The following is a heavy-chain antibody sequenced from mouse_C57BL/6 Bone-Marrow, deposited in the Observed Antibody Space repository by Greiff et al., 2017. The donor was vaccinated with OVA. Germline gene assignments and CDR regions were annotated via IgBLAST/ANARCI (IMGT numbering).Heavy chain of an antibody. CDR1: GFTFSDYG. J-gene: IGHJ1*03. D-gene: IGHD2-4*01. CDR2: ISSGSSTI. CDR3: ATNYDYDWYFDV. Sequence: EVKLMESGGGLVKPGGSLKLSCAASGFTFSDYGMHWVRQAPEKGLEWVAYISSGSSTIYYADTVKGRFTISRDNAKNTLFLQMTSLRSEDTAMYYCATNYDYDWYFDVWGTRTTVTVSS. V-gene: IGHV5-17*01.